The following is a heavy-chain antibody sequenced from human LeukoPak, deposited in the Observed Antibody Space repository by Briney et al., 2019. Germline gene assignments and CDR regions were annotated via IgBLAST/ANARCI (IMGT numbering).Heavy chain of an antibody. V-gene: IGHV4-39*01. CDR2: IYYSGST. J-gene: IGHJ5*02. CDR3: ARHQQQGGNWFDP. CDR1: GGSISSSNW. D-gene: IGHD6-13*01. Sequence: SETLSLTCAVSGGSISSSNWWSWIRQPPGKGLEWIGSIYYSGSTYYNPSLKSRVTISVDTSKNQFSLKLSSVTAADTAVYYCARHQQQGGNWFDPWGQGTLVTVSS.